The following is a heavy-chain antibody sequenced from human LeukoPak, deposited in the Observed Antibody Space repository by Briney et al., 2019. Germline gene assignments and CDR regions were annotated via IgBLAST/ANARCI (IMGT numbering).Heavy chain of an antibody. J-gene: IGHJ5*02. D-gene: IGHD2-21*02. V-gene: IGHV1-3*01. CDR3: ARGYCGGDCYNDWFDP. CDR1: GYTFTSYA. CDR2: INAGNGNT. Sequence: ASVKVSCKASGYTFTSYAMHWVRQAPGQRLEWMGWINAGNGNTKYSQKFQGRVTITRDTSARTAYMELSSLRSEDTAVYYCARGYCGGDCYNDWFDPWGQGTLVTVSS.